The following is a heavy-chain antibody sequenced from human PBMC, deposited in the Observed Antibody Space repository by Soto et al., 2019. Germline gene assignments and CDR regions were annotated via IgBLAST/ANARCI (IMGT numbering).Heavy chain of an antibody. CDR3: AKAGFLEWLLYGMDV. CDR2: ISGSGGST. V-gene: IGHV3-23*01. D-gene: IGHD3-3*01. CDR1: GFTFSSYA. J-gene: IGHJ6*02. Sequence: LRLSCAASGFTFSSYAMSWVRQAPGKGLEWVSAISGSGGSTYYADSVKGRFTISRDNSKNTLYLQMNSLRAEDTAVYYCAKAGFLEWLLYGMDVWGQGTTVTVSS.